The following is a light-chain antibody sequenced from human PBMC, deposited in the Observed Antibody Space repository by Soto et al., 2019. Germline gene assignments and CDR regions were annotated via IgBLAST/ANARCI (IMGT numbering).Light chain of an antibody. CDR1: QSVRSNY. CDR2: GAF. Sequence: DIVLTQSPGTLSLSPGERATLSCRASQSVRSNYLAWYQEKPGQAPRLLIYGAFNRATGIPERFSGSGAGTDFTFTISRLEPEDFEVYFCQQYHSSPWTFGLGTRVDIK. V-gene: IGKV3-20*01. J-gene: IGKJ1*01. CDR3: QQYHSSPWT.